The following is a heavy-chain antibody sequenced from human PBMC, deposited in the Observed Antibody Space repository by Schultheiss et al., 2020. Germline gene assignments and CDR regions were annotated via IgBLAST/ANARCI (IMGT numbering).Heavy chain of an antibody. CDR3: ASDTDSGSYWRDAFDI. J-gene: IGHJ3*02. V-gene: IGHV1-2*02. D-gene: IGHD1-26*01. CDR2: INPNSGGT. Sequence: ASVKVSCKASGYTFTGYYMHWVRQAPGQGLEWMGWINPNSGGTNYAQKFQGRVTMTRDTSISTAYMELSRLRSDDTAVYYCASDTDSGSYWRDAFDIWGQGTMVTVSS. CDR1: GYTFTGYY.